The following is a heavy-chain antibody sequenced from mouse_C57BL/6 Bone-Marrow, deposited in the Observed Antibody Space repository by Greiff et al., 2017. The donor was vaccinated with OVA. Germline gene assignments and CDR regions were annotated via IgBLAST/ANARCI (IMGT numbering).Heavy chain of an antibody. CDR1: GYTFTSYW. Sequence: VQLQQPGAELVKPGASVKLSCKASGYTFTSYWMQWVKQRPGQGLEWIGEIDPSDSYTNYNQKFKGKATLTVDTSSSTAYMQLSSLTSEDSAVYYCARGVDSSGYEFAYWGQGTLVTVSA. J-gene: IGHJ3*01. CDR3: ARGVDSSGYEFAY. D-gene: IGHD3-2*02. CDR2: IDPSDSYT. V-gene: IGHV1-50*01.